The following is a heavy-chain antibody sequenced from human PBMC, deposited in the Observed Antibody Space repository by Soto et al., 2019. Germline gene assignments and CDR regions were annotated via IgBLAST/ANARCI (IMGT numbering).Heavy chain of an antibody. V-gene: IGHV4-4*07. J-gene: IGHJ5*02. CDR3: AREPGPDGSGPYNWFDP. Sequence: LSLTCTVSGGSISSYYWSWIRQPAGKGLEWIGRIYTSGSTNYNPSLKSRVTMSVDTSKNQFSLKLSSVTAADTAVYYCAREPGPDGSGPYNWFDPWGQGTLVTVSS. CDR2: IYTSGST. D-gene: IGHD3-10*01. CDR1: GGSISSYY.